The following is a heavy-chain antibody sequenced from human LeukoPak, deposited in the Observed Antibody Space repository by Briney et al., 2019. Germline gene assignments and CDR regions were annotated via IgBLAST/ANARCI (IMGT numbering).Heavy chain of an antibody. J-gene: IGHJ2*01. V-gene: IGHV4-59*08. D-gene: IGHD6-6*01. CDR1: GGSISSYY. Sequence: SETLSLTCTVSGGSISSYYWSWIRQPPGKGLEWIGYIYYSGSTNYNPSLKSRVTISVDTSKNQFSLKLSSVTAADTAVYYCARDSLSSLGRRYFDLWGRGTLVTVSS. CDR3: ARDSLSSLGRRYFDL. CDR2: IYYSGST.